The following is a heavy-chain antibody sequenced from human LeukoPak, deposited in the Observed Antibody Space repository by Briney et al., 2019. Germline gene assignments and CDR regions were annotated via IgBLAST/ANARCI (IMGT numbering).Heavy chain of an antibody. V-gene: IGHV3-23*01. D-gene: IGHD1-26*01. Sequence: GGSLRLTCAASGFTFNSYAMTWVRQAPEKGLEWVSSIIDSGINTYYGDSVKGRFTISRDNSKNTLYLQMNSLRAEDTAVYYCAKGSHGSYDYWGQGTLATVSS. CDR3: AKGSHGSYDY. CDR2: IIDSGINT. CDR1: GFTFNSYA. J-gene: IGHJ4*02.